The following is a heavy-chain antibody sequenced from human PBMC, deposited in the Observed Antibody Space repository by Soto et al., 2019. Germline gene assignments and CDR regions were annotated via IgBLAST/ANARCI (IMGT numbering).Heavy chain of an antibody. D-gene: IGHD6-13*01. CDR3: ARDRVGAAAHSRGARPMDV. Sequence: EVQLVESGGGLVKPGGSLRLSCAASGFTFSSYSMNWVRQAPGKGLEWVSSISSSSSYIYYADSVKGRFTISRDNAKNSLSLQLNSLRAEDTAVYYCARDRVGAAAHSRGARPMDVWGKGTTVTVSS. CDR2: ISSSSSYI. V-gene: IGHV3-21*01. CDR1: GFTFSSYS. J-gene: IGHJ6*03.